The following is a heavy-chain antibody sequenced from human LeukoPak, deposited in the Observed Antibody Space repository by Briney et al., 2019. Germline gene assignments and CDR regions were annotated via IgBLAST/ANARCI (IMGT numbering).Heavy chain of an antibody. D-gene: IGHD2-2*01. J-gene: IGHJ5*02. CDR2: IKQDGSEK. CDR1: GFTFSSYW. Sequence: GGSLRLSCAASGFTFSSYWMSWVRQAPGRGLEWVANIKQDGSEKYYVDSVKGRFTISRDKAKNSLYLQMNSLRAEDTAVYYCARDACSSISCYHNWFDPWGQGTLVTVSS. CDR3: ARDACSSISCYHNWFDP. V-gene: IGHV3-7*01.